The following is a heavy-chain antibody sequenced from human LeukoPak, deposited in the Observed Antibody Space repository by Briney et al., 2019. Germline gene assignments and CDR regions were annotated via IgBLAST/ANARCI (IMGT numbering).Heavy chain of an antibody. CDR2: ITARSSPI. V-gene: IGHV3-48*02. CDR1: GFTFSDYA. CDR3: VRDPHALDY. Sequence: GGSLRLSCTASGFTFSDYAMSWVRQAPGKGLEWISYITARSSPIHYADSVKGRFTISRDNAKSSLYLQMNSLRDEDTAVYYCVRDPHALDYWGRGVLVTVSS. J-gene: IGHJ4*02.